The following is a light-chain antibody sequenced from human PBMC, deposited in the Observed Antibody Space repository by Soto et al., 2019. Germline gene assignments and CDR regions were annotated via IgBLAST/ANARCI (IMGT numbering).Light chain of an antibody. V-gene: IGKV1-39*01. CDR3: QQSYSRPPT. CDR1: QSISNH. J-gene: IGKJ1*01. CDR2: AAS. Sequence: DIQMTQSPSSLSASVEDRFIITCRASQSISNHLNWYQQKPGKAPKLLIFAASSLQSGVPSRFSGSRSGPDFTLTISSLQPEDFATYYCQQSYSRPPTFGQGTKVDI.